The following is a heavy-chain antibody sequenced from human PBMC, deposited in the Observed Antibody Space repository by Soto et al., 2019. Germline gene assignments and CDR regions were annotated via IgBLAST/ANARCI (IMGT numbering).Heavy chain of an antibody. Sequence: GASVKVSCKASGYTFTSHYLYWVRQAPGQGLEWMGIISPSGGSTYYADSVKGRFTISRDNSKNTLYLQMNSLRAEDTAVYYCAREWELPPYYYYGMDVWGQATTVTVSS. CDR1: GYTFTSHY. V-gene: IGHV1-46*04. D-gene: IGHD1-26*01. J-gene: IGHJ6*02. CDR3: AREWELPPYYYYGMDV. CDR2: ISPSGGST.